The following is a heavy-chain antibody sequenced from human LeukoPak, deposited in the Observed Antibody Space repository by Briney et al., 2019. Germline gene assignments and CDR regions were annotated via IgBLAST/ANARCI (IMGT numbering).Heavy chain of an antibody. CDR2: ISVYRGNT. V-gene: IGHV1-18*01. J-gene: IGHJ5*02. Sequence: VSVKVSCKASGYTFSTYAISWVRQAPGQGPEWIGWISVYRGNTKFAQSFQGRVALTTDTSTTTAYMELTSLRSDDTAVYYCARDQPYCSSTSCYQLGHNWFDPWGQGTLVTVSS. D-gene: IGHD2-2*01. CDR1: GYTFSTYA. CDR3: ARDQPYCSSTSCYQLGHNWFDP.